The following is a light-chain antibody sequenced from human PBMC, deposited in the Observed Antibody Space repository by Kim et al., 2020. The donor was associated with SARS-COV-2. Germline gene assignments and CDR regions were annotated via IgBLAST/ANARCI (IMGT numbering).Light chain of an antibody. CDR2: QDS. CDR1: KLGDKY. Sequence: VSPGQTASITCSGDKLGDKYACWYQQKPGQSPVLVIYQDSKRPSGIPERFSGSNSGNTATLTTGGTQAMDEADYYCQAWDSSTGRVFGGGTQLTVL. J-gene: IGLJ3*02. V-gene: IGLV3-1*01. CDR3: QAWDSSTGRV.